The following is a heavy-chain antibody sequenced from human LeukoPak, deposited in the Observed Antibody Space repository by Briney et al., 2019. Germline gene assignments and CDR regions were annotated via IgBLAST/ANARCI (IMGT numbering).Heavy chain of an antibody. V-gene: IGHV4-39*07. J-gene: IGHJ4*02. D-gene: IGHD6-19*01. Sequence: PSETLSLTCTVSGGSISSSSYYWGWIRQPPGKGLEWIGSIYYSGSTYYNPSLKSRVTISVDTSKNQFSLKLSSVTAADTAVYYCARTGSGWEVYYWGQGTLVTVFS. CDR1: GGSISSSSYY. CDR3: ARTGSGWEVYY. CDR2: IYYSGST.